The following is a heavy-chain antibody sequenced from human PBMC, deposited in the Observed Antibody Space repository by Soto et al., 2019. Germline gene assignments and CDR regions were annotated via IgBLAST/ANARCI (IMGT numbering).Heavy chain of an antibody. Sequence: VHLVQSGAEVKKPGASVKVSCRASGYTFTSDAMHWVRQAPGQGLEWLGWINVGTGYTTFSKTFQGRVSITRVTYASTAYMELSSLRSEETAIYSCARAGAWGSNDDDAAFDAWGQGTKVTVSS. CDR2: INVGTGYT. CDR3: ARAGAWGSNDDDAAFDA. J-gene: IGHJ3*01. V-gene: IGHV1-3*01. CDR1: GYTFTSDA. D-gene: IGHD7-27*01.